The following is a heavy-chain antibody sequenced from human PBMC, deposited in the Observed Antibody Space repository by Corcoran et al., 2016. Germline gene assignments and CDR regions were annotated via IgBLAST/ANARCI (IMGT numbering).Heavy chain of an antibody. CDR1: GFTFSSYS. V-gene: IGHV3-48*04. CDR2: ISSSSSTI. CDR3: ARGYSGSDPPGGDGFDI. Sequence: VQLVESGGGLVQPGGSLRLSCAASGFTFSSYSMNWVRQAPGKGLEWVSYISSSSSTIYYEDSVKGRFTISRDNAKNSLYLQMNSLRAEETAVYYCARGYSGSDPPGGDGFDIGGQGTMVTVSS. J-gene: IGHJ3*02. D-gene: IGHD1-26*01.